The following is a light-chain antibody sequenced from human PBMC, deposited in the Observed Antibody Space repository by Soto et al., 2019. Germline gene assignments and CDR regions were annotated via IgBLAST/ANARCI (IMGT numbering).Light chain of an antibody. J-gene: IGKJ1*01. CDR3: QQRSNWPRT. Sequence: EIVMTQSPATLSVSPGERATLSCRASQSVSSYFAWYQQKPGQAPRLLIYDASNRATGIPARFSGSGSGTDFTLTISSLEPEDFAVYYCQQRSNWPRTFGQGTKVDIK. CDR2: DAS. V-gene: IGKV3-11*01. CDR1: QSVSSY.